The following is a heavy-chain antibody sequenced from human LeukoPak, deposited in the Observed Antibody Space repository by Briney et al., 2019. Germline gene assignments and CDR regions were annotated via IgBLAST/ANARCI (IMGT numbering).Heavy chain of an antibody. CDR1: GGSITTTNW. Sequence: SETLSLTCAVSGGSITTTNWWSWVRPPPGKGLEWIGEVHLSGATNYNLSLESRVSMSIDKSKNHLSLEVTSVTAADTVIYYCTRESGAFSPFGFWGQGTLVTVSS. CDR3: TRESGAFSPFGF. D-gene: IGHD1-26*01. CDR2: VHLSGAT. J-gene: IGHJ4*02. V-gene: IGHV4-4*02.